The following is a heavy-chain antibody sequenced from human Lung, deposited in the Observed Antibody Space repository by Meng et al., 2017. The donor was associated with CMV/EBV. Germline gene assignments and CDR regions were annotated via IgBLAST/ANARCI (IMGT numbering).Heavy chain of an antibody. V-gene: IGHV4-59*01. J-gene: IGHJ6*02. CDR2: IYYSGST. D-gene: IGHD3-10*01. Sequence: SXTLSLXCTVSGGSISSYYWSWIRQPPGKGLEDIGYIYYSGSTSYNPSLKSRVTISVDTSKNQFSLKLSSVTAADTAVYYCARHGSGSYFYGMEVWGPGTXATVSS. CDR3: ARHGSGSYFYGMEV. CDR1: GGSISSYY.